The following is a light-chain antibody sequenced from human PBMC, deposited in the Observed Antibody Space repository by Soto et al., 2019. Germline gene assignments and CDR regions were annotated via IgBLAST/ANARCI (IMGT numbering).Light chain of an antibody. V-gene: IGKV3-20*01. J-gene: IGKJ3*01. CDR1: ESVSDSY. CDR2: AS. Sequence: EIVLTQSPGTLSLSPGERVTLSCRASESVSDSYLAWYQQKPGQAPRLLIYASSRATGIPDRFSGSGSGTDFTLSISRLEPEDFAVYYCQHYGTSALFGPGTKVEIK. CDR3: QHYGTSAL.